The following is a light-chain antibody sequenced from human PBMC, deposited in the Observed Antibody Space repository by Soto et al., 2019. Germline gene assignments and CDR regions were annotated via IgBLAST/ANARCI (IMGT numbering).Light chain of an antibody. CDR2: GAS. J-gene: IGKJ1*01. Sequence: EIVMTQSPASLSVSQGERATLSCRPSQSVSSNLAWYQQKPGQAPRLLIHGASARATGIPDRFSGGGSGTEFTLTISSLQSEDVAVYYCQQYNNWMWTFGQGTKVDIK. V-gene: IGKV3-15*01. CDR1: QSVSSN. CDR3: QQYNNWMWT.